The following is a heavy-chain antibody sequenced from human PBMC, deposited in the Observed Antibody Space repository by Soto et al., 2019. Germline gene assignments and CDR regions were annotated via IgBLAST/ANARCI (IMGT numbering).Heavy chain of an antibody. CDR1: GGSISSYY. D-gene: IGHD6-19*01. Sequence: SETLSLTCTASGGSISSYYWSWIRQPPGKGLEWIGYIYYSGSNNYNPSLKSRVTISVDTSKNQFSLKLSSVTAADTAVYYCARLRGAVAGTLFDYWGQGTLVTVSS. J-gene: IGHJ4*02. CDR2: IYYSGSN. CDR3: ARLRGAVAGTLFDY. V-gene: IGHV4-59*08.